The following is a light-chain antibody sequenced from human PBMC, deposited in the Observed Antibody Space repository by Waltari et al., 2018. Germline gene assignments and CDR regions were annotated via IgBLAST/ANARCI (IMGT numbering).Light chain of an antibody. Sequence: HSVLPQPPSVSGAPGQRATISCTGSSSNSGARSAVTPYQQLPATAPKLLIYGNINRPSVVPDRFSGSKSGTSASLAITGLRAEDEADYYCQSYDSSLSGVVFGGGTKLTV. V-gene: IGLV1-40*01. CDR3: QSYDSSLSGVV. J-gene: IGLJ2*01. CDR2: GNI. CDR1: SSNSGARSA.